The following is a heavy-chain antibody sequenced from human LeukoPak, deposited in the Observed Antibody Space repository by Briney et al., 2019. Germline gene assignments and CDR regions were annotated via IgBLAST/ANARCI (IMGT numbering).Heavy chain of an antibody. D-gene: IGHD1-26*01. J-gene: IGHJ4*02. CDR3: ARRGSVGASYYFDY. CDR1: GGSISSYY. Sequence: SETLSLTCTVSGGSISSYYWSWIRQPPGKGLEWIGYIYYSGSTNYNPSLKSRVTISVDTSKNQFSLKLSSVTAADTAVYYCARRGSVGASYYFDYWGQGTLVTVSS. CDR2: IYYSGST. V-gene: IGHV4-59*08.